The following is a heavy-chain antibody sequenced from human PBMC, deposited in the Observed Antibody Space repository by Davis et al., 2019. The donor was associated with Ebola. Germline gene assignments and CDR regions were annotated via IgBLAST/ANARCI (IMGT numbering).Heavy chain of an antibody. V-gene: IGHV3-48*01. J-gene: IGHJ4*02. D-gene: IGHD6-19*01. CDR1: GFTFSSYS. CDR2: ISSSSSTI. Sequence: GESLKISCAASGFTFSSYSMNWVRQAPGKGLEWVSYISSSSSTIYYADSVKGRFTISRDNAKNSLYLQMNSLRAEDTAVYYCAKAQGSSGWYQFDYWGQGTLVTVSS. CDR3: AKAQGSSGWYQFDY.